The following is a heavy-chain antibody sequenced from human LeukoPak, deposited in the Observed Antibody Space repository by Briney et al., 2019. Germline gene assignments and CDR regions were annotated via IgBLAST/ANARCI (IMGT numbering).Heavy chain of an antibody. V-gene: IGHV3-43*02. D-gene: IGHD6-19*01. CDR3: ARDKETSGWLN. CDR2: ITGDGGGT. Sequence: TGGSLRLSCAASGFTFDDYAMHWVRQAPGKGLEWVSFITGDGGGTYYADSVKGRFTISRDNSKHSLYLIMNILRTEDTAFYYCARDKETSGWLNWGQGTLVTVSS. J-gene: IGHJ4*02. CDR1: GFTFDDYA.